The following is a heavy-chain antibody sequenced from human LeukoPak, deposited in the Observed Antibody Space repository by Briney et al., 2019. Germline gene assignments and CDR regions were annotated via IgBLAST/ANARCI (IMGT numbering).Heavy chain of an antibody. CDR3: ARVKGAYRYGSDY. V-gene: IGHV3-7*01. J-gene: IGHJ4*02. CDR1: GFIFSDYW. CDR2: IKLDGSEK. D-gene: IGHD5-18*01. Sequence: VGSLRLSCAASGFIFSDYWMNWVRQAPGKGLEWVANIKLDGSEKYYVDSVKGRFTISRDNAKNSLYLQMNSLRAEDTAVYYCARVKGAYRYGSDYWGQGTLVTVSS.